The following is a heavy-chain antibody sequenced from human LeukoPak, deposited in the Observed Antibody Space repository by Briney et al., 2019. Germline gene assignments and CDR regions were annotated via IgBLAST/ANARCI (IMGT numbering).Heavy chain of an antibody. V-gene: IGHV3-21*01. CDR2: ISSSSSYI. J-gene: IGHJ4*02. D-gene: IGHD3-22*01. CDR3: ARDWFLVDY. Sequence: GGSLRLSCAASGFTFSSYSMYWVRQAPGKGLEWVSSISSSSSYIYYADSVKGRFTTSRDNAKNSLYLQMNSLRAEDTAVYYCARDWFLVDYWGQGTLVTVSS. CDR1: GFTFSSYS.